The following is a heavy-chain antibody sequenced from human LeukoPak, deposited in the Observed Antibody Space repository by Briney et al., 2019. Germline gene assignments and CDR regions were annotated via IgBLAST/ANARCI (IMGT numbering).Heavy chain of an antibody. CDR2: TRNKANSYTT. Sequence: GGSLRLSCAASGFTFSDHYMDWVRQAPGKGLEWVGRTRNKANSYTTEYAASVKGRFTISRDDSKNSLYLQMNSLKPEDTAVYYCARDGPRNSYSYYYGMDVWGQGTTVTVSS. J-gene: IGHJ6*02. CDR1: GFTFSDHY. CDR3: ARDGPRNSYSYYYGMDV. D-gene: IGHD5-18*01. V-gene: IGHV3-72*01.